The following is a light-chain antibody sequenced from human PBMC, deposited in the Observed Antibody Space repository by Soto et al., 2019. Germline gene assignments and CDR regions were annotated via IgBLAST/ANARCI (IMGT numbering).Light chain of an antibody. CDR1: SSNIGSNP. V-gene: IGLV1-44*01. CDR2: NNN. CDR3: AAWDDSLNGVL. J-gene: IGLJ2*01. Sequence: QSVLTQPPSASGTPGQRVTISCSGSSSNIGSNPVHWYQQVPGTAPKLLIHNNNQRPSGVPARFSGSKSGTSASLAINGLQSEDEADYYCAAWDDSLNGVLFGGGTKLTVL.